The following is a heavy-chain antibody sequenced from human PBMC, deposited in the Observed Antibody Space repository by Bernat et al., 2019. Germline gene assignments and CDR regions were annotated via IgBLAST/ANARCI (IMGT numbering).Heavy chain of an antibody. D-gene: IGHD3-10*01. J-gene: IGHJ6*02. CDR3: ARDLRWFGDGMDV. V-gene: IGHV3-30-3*01. Sequence: QVQLVESGGGVVQPGRSLRLSCAASGFTFSCYAMHWVRQAPGKGLEWVAVISYDGSNKYYADSVKGRFTISRDNSKNTLYLQMNSLRAEDTAVYYCARDLRWFGDGMDVWGQGTTVTVSS. CDR1: GFTFSCYA. CDR2: ISYDGSNK.